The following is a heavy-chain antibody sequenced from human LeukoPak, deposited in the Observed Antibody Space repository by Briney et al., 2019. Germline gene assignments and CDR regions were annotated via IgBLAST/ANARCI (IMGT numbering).Heavy chain of an antibody. D-gene: IGHD6-13*01. V-gene: IGHV3-48*03. CDR1: GFTFSSYE. CDR3: AKIDLPSSSWYYFDY. Sequence: PGGSLRLSCAASGFTFSSYEMNWVRQAPGKGLEWVSYISSSGSTIYYADSVKGRFTISRDNAKNSLYLQMNSLRAEDTAVYYCAKIDLPSSSWYYFDYWGQGTLVTVSS. J-gene: IGHJ4*02. CDR2: ISSSGSTI.